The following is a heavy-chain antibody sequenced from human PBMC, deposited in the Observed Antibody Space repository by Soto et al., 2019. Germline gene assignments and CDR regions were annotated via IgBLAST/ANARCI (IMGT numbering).Heavy chain of an antibody. CDR1: GGSISSYY. V-gene: IGHV4-59*08. CDR3: ARHSPYYYDSSGYYYDGAFDI. D-gene: IGHD3-22*01. Sequence: SETLSLTCTISGGSISSYYWSWIRQPPGKGLEWIGYIYYSGSTNYNPSLKSRVTISVDTSKNQFSLKLSSVTAADTAVYYCARHSPYYYDSSGYYYDGAFDIWGQGTMVTVSS. CDR2: IYYSGST. J-gene: IGHJ3*02.